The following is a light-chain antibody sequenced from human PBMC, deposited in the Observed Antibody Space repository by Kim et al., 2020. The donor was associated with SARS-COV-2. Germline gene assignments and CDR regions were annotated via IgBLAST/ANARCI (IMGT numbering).Light chain of an antibody. CDR1: QAISSG. CDR2: DAS. CDR3: QQFNSYPRR. Sequence: AIQLTQSPSSLSASVGDRVTITCRASQAISSGLAWYQQKPGKAPNLLIFDASTLESGVPSRFSGSGSGTDFTLTINSLQPEDFATYNCQQFNSYPRRFGQGTRLEIK. J-gene: IGKJ5*01. V-gene: IGKV1-13*02.